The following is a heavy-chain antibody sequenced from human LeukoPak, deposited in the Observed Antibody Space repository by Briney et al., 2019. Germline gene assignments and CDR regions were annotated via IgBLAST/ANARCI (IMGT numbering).Heavy chain of an antibody. CDR1: ESTVNSYT. J-gene: IGHJ4*02. V-gene: IGHV1-69*06. D-gene: IGHD4-17*01. CDR3: ARVPHGGDYVSYFDY. CDR2: IIPIFGTA. Sequence: ASANFLLSTSESTVNSYTINLVRQATGKKNEWMGGIIPIFGTANYAQKFQGRVTITADKSTSTAYMELSSLRSEDTAVYYCARVPHGGDYVSYFDYWGQGTLVTVSS.